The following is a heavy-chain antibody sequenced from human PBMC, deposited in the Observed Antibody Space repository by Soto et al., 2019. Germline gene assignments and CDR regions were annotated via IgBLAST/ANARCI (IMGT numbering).Heavy chain of an antibody. D-gene: IGHD2-15*01. CDR1: GASISPYF. V-gene: IGHV4-59*01. CDR2: IYYSGST. Sequence: SETLSLTCTVSGASISPYFWSWIRQPPGKGLEWIGHIYYSGSTDYNPSLESRVTISTDTSKNKLSLRLSSVAAADTAVYYCARELVVAATPRAFDIWGQGAVVTVSS. CDR3: ARELVVAATPRAFDI. J-gene: IGHJ3*02.